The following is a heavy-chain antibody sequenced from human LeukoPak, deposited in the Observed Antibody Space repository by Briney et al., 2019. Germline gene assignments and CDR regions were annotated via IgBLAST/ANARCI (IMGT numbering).Heavy chain of an antibody. V-gene: IGHV3-30*02. Sequence: VQPGGSLILSCAASGFTFSSYGMHWVRQAPGTGLEWVAFIRYDGSNKYYADSVKGRFTISRDNSKNTLYLQMTSLRAEDTAVYHCAKGGRYSSSLLDYWGQGTLVTVSS. CDR2: IRYDGSNK. D-gene: IGHD6-13*01. J-gene: IGHJ4*02. CDR1: GFTFSSYG. CDR3: AKGGRYSSSLLDY.